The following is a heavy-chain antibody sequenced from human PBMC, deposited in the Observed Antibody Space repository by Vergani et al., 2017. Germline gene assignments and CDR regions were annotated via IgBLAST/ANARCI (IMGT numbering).Heavy chain of an antibody. Sequence: QVQLVQSGAEVKKPGSSVKVSCKASGGTFSSYAISWVRQAPGQGLVWMGGIIPIFGTANYAQKFQGRVTITADESTSTAYMELSSLRSEDTAVYYCAGCHYEYSNEQADYYYYMDVWGKGTTVTVSS. CDR2: IIPIFGTA. CDR1: GGTFSSYA. CDR3: AGCHYEYSNEQADYYYYMDV. D-gene: IGHD4-11*01. V-gene: IGHV1-69*01. J-gene: IGHJ6*03.